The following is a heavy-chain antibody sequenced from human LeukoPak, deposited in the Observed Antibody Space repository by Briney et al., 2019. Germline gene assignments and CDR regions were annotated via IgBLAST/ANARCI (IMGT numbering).Heavy chain of an antibody. J-gene: IGHJ4*02. Sequence: KSSETLSLTCTVSGGSISSGGYYWSWIRQHPGKGLEWIGYIYYSGSTYYNPSLKSRVTISVDTSKNQFSLKLSSVTAADTAVYYCARDRFEDDSGGYSGFDYWGQGTLVTVSS. CDR1: GGSISSGGYY. V-gene: IGHV4-31*03. CDR2: IYYSGST. D-gene: IGHD3-22*01. CDR3: ARDRFEDDSGGYSGFDY.